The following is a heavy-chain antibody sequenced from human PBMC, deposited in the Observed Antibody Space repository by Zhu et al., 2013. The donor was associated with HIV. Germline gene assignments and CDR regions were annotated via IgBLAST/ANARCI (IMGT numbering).Heavy chain of an antibody. D-gene: IGHD3-10*01. Sequence: QVQLVQSGAEVKKPGASVKVSCKASGYTFTSYGISWVRQAPGQGLEWMGWISAYNGNTNYAQKLQGRVTMTTDTSTSTAYMELRSLRSDDTAVYYCARDPYNVPESITMVRGVYRDYWGQGTLVTVSS. CDR2: ISAYNGNT. CDR1: GYTFTSYG. CDR3: ARDPYNVPESITMVRGVYRDY. J-gene: IGHJ4*02. V-gene: IGHV1-18*01.